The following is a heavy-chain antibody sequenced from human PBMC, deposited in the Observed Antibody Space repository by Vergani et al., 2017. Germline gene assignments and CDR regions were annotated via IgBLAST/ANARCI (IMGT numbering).Heavy chain of an antibody. CDR1: GYTFTSYY. V-gene: IGHV1-46*01. D-gene: IGHD2-2*01. CDR2: INPSGGST. CDR3: ARAPAFYCSSTSCADHYYYYMDV. Sequence: QVQLVQSGAEVKKPGASVKVSCKASGYTFTSYYMHWVRQAPGQGLEWMGIINPSGGSTRYAQKFQGRVTMTRDTSTSTVYMELSSLRSEDTAVYYCARAPAFYCSSTSCADHYYYYMDVWGKGTTVTVSS. J-gene: IGHJ6*03.